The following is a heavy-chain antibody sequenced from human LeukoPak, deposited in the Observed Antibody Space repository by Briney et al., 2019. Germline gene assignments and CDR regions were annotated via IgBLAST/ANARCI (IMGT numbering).Heavy chain of an antibody. D-gene: IGHD3-22*01. CDR1: GDFITNRY. Sequence: KPSETLSLTCSVSGDFITNRYWSWVRQSAGKGLEWIGRISTRGNTNYNPSLKSRVTISVDTSKNQFSLKLSSVTAADTAVYYCARDDYDSSGYYYESWFDPWGQGTLVTVSS. V-gene: IGHV4-4*07. CDR2: ISTRGNT. CDR3: ARDDYDSSGYYYESWFDP. J-gene: IGHJ5*02.